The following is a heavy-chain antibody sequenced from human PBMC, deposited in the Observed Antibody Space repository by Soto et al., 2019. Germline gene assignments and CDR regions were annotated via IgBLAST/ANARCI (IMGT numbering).Heavy chain of an antibody. V-gene: IGHV1-18*01. J-gene: IGHJ6*02. CDR1: GYTFTSYG. D-gene: IGHD5-12*01. CDR2: ISAYNGNT. Sequence: QVQLVQSGAEVKKPGASVKVSCKASGYTFTSYGISWVRQAPGQGLEWMGWISAYNGNTNYAQKLQGRVSMTTDTSTSTSYRQLRSLRSDDSAGDYCASYDGRGYSSYDHYYSYGMDVWGQGTTVTVSS. CDR3: ASYDGRGYSSYDHYYSYGMDV.